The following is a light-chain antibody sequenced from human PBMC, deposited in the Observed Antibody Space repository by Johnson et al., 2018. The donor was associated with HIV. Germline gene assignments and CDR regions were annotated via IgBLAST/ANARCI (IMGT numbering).Light chain of an antibody. CDR3: GTWDSSLSSGGV. Sequence: SVLTQPPSVSAAPGQKVTISCSGSSSNTGNNYVSWYQQLPGTAPKLLIYDDNKRPSGIPDRFSGSKSGTSATLGITGLQTGDAADYYCGTWDSSLSSGGVFGTGTRVTVL. CDR2: DDN. J-gene: IGLJ1*01. V-gene: IGLV1-51*01. CDR1: SSNTGNNY.